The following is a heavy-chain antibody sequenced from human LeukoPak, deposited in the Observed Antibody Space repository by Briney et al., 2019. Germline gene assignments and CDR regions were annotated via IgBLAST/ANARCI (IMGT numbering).Heavy chain of an antibody. J-gene: IGHJ4*02. D-gene: IGHD6-19*01. V-gene: IGHV3-74*01. CDR3: ARATRIYSSGWYYSFDY. CDR1: GFTFSTYW. CDR2: INVDGSGA. Sequence: GRSLRLSCAASGFTFSTYWMHWVRQAPGKGLVWVSHINVDGSGATYADSVKGRFTISRDNAKNTLYLHMNSLRAEDTAVYYCARATRIYSSGWYYSFDYWGQGTLVTVSS.